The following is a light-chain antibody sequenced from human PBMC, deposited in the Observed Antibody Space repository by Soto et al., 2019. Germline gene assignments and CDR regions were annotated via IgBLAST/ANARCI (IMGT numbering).Light chain of an antibody. CDR3: QQYFEWPPMT. CDR1: ETVATN. J-gene: IGKJ1*01. Sequence: EVVMTQPPATLSVSPGERATLSCRASETVATNLAWYQQKPGQAPRLLISGASTRAAGISDRFRGSGSGTEFTLTISSLRSEDSAIYYCQQYFEWPPMTFGQGTKVEI. CDR2: GAS. V-gene: IGKV3-15*01.